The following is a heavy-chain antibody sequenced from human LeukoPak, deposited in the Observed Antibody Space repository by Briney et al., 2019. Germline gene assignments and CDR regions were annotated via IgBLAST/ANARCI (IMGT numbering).Heavy chain of an antibody. D-gene: IGHD4-23*01. Sequence: GGSLRLSCAASGFTFSSYGMSWVRQAPGKGLEWVSAISGSGVTTYYTDSVKGRFTISRDNSENTLYLQMNSQRAEDTAVYYCAKGQKLPDYWGQGTLVTVSS. CDR3: AKGQKLPDY. V-gene: IGHV3-23*01. J-gene: IGHJ4*02. CDR1: GFTFSSYG. CDR2: ISGSGVTT.